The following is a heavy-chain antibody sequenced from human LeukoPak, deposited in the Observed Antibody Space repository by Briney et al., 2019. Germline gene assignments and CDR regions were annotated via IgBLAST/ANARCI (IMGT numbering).Heavy chain of an antibody. V-gene: IGHV4-34*01. CDR2: INHSGST. CDR3: AREGKRSYGGNSY. Sequence: PSETLSLTCAVYGGSISGYYWSWIRQPPGKGLEWIGEINHSGSTNYNPSLKSRVTISVDTSKNQFSLKLSSVTAADTAVYYCAREGKRSYGGNSYWGQGTLVTVSS. D-gene: IGHD4-23*01. CDR1: GGSISGYY. J-gene: IGHJ4*02.